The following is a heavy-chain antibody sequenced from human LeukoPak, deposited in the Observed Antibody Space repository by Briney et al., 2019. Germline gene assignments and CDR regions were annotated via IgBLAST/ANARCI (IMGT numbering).Heavy chain of an antibody. Sequence: PSETLSLTCAVYGGSFSGYYCSWIRNPPGKGLDRIGEITDRANTNYNPSLNSRVIISVDSSNNQFSLKLSSVTAEDTDVYYCARAGGRYYIPDAFDIWGQGTMVTVSS. V-gene: IGHV4-34*01. J-gene: IGHJ3*02. CDR2: ITDRANT. CDR1: GGSFSGYY. CDR3: ARAGGRYYIPDAFDI. D-gene: IGHD1-26*01.